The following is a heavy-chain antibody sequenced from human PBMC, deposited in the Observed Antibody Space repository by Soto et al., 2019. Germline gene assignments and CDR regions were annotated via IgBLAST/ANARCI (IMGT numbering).Heavy chain of an antibody. V-gene: IGHV4-59*01. D-gene: IGHD3-22*01. Sequence: PSETLSLTCTVSGGSISSYYWSWIRQPPGKGLEWIGYIYYSGSTNYNPSLKSRVTISVDTSKNQFSLKLSSVTAADTAVYYCASTYYYDSSGYPRYYFDYWGLGTLVTVSS. J-gene: IGHJ4*02. CDR3: ASTYYYDSSGYPRYYFDY. CDR1: GGSISSYY. CDR2: IYYSGST.